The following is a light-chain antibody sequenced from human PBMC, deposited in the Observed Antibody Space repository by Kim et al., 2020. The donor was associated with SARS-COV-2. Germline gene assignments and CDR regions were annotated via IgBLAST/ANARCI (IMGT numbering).Light chain of an antibody. J-gene: IGLJ2*01. CDR2: DVS. CDR1: SSDVGGYNY. Sequence: GQSITISCTGTSSDVGGYNYVSGYQQHPGKAPKLMIYDVSNRPSGVSNRFSGSKSGNTASLPISGLQAEDEADYYCSSYTSSSTLVFGGGTKVTVL. CDR3: SSYTSSSTLV. V-gene: IGLV2-14*03.